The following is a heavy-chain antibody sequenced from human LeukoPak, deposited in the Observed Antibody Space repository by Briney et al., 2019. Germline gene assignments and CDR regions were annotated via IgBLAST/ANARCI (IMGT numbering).Heavy chain of an antibody. J-gene: IGHJ4*02. CDR1: GYTPTELS. D-gene: IGHD6-13*01. CDR2: FDPEDGET. CDR3: ATGLATSSWPSLDY. Sequence: ASVTVSCKVSGYTPTELSMHWVRQAPGKGLEWMGGFDPEDGETIYAQKFQGRVTMTEDTSTDTAYMELSSLRSEDTAVYYCATGLATSSWPSLDYWGQGTLVTVSS. V-gene: IGHV1-24*01.